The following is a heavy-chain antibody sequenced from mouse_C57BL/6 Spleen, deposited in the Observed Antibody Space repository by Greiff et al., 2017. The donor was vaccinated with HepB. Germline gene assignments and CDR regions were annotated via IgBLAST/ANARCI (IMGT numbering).Heavy chain of an antibody. D-gene: IGHD4-1*01. V-gene: IGHV10-3*01. J-gene: IGHJ1*03. CDR2: IRSKSSNYAT. Sequence: EVQGVESGGGLVQPKGSLKLSCAASGFTFNTYAMHWVRQAPGKGLEWVARIRSKSSNYATYYADSVKDRFTISRDDSQSMLYLQMNNLNTEDTAMYYCVREVYLRLTGDCDVWGTGTTVTVSS. CDR3: VREVYLRLTGDCDV. CDR1: GFTFNTYA.